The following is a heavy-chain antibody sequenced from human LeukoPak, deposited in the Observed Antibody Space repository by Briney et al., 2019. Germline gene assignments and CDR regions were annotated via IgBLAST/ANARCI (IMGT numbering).Heavy chain of an antibody. CDR2: MNGNTGNT. CDR3: ARGNSYGSPYGMDV. V-gene: IGHV1-8*01. Sequence: ASVKVSCKASGYTFTSYDVNWVRQATGQGPEWMGWMNGNTGNTGYAQKFQGRVTMTRDTSISTAYMELSSLSSDDTAIYCCARGNSYGSPYGMDVWGQGTTVTVSS. CDR1: GYTFTSYD. D-gene: IGHD5-18*01. J-gene: IGHJ6*02.